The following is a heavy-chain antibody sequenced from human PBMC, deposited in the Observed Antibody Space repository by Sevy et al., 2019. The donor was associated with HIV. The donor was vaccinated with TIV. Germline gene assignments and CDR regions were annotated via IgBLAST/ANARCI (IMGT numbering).Heavy chain of an antibody. CDR1: GFSVNSNY. V-gene: IGHV3-66*01. CDR3: ARGKSGYGYALNY. D-gene: IGHD5-18*01. CDR2: IYSDETT. Sequence: GGSLRLSCAASGFSVNSNYMTWVSQAPGKGLEGVSVIYSDETTYHADSVKDRFTISRDNSKNMLYLQMSSLRAEDTAIYYCARGKSGYGYALNYWGQGTLVTVSS. J-gene: IGHJ4*02.